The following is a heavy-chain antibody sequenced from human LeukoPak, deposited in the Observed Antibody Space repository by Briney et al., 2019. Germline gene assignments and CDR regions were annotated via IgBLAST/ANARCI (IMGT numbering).Heavy chain of an antibody. CDR2: IHYSGST. Sequence: SQTLSLTCTVSGGSISSGGYYWSWIRQHPGKGLEWIGYIHYSGSTYYNPSLKSRVTISVDTSKNQFSLKLSSVTAADTAVYYCASTRDSNYYYYYMDVWGKGTTVTVSS. V-gene: IGHV4-31*03. CDR3: ASTRDSNYYYYYMDV. CDR1: GGSISSGGYY. J-gene: IGHJ6*03.